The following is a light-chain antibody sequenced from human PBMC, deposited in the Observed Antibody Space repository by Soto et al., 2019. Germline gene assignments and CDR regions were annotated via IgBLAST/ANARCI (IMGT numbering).Light chain of an antibody. CDR1: QSVSSD. CDR3: QQYDTWPPLT. V-gene: IGKV3D-15*01. J-gene: IGKJ4*01. Sequence: EIVMTQFPATLSVSPGERATLSCRASQSVSSDLAWYQQKPGQAPRLLIFGASIRATGIPARFSGSGSGTEFTLTISSLQSEDFAVYYCQQYDTWPPLTFGGGTKVEI. CDR2: GAS.